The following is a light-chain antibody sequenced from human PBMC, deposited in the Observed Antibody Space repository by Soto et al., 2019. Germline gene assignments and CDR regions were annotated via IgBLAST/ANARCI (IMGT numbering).Light chain of an antibody. CDR2: AAS. Sequence: IQMTQSPSILSASVGDRVTITCRASQSISSWLAWYQQKPVKAPKLLIYAASTLQSGVPSRFSGSGSGTEFTLTISRLQPDDFATYYCQQYNSYSAWTFGQGTKVDI. J-gene: IGKJ1*01. V-gene: IGKV1-5*01. CDR3: QQYNSYSAWT. CDR1: QSISSW.